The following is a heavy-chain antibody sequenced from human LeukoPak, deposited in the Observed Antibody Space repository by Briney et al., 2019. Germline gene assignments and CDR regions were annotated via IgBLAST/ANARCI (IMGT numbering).Heavy chain of an antibody. D-gene: IGHD3-22*01. Sequence: PSETLSLTCTVSGGSISSSSYYWGWIRQPPGKGLEWIGSIYYSGSTCYNPSLKSRVTISVDTSKNQFSLKLSSVTAADTAVYYCARYAYYDRLYGMDVWGQGTTVTVSS. CDR1: GGSISSSSYY. J-gene: IGHJ6*02. CDR3: ARYAYYDRLYGMDV. V-gene: IGHV4-39*01. CDR2: IYYSGST.